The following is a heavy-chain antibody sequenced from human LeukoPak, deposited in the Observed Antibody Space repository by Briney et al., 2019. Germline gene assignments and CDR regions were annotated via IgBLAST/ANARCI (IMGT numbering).Heavy chain of an antibody. V-gene: IGHV3-30*02. CDR2: IRYDGSNK. Sequence: GGSLRLSCAASGFTFSTYGMHWVRQAPGKGLEWVAFIRYDGSNKYYADSVKGRFTISRDNSKNTLYLQMNSLRAEDTAVYYCAKWEVPQNYFDYWGQGTLVTVSS. D-gene: IGHD1-26*01. J-gene: IGHJ4*02. CDR3: AKWEVPQNYFDY. CDR1: GFTFSTYG.